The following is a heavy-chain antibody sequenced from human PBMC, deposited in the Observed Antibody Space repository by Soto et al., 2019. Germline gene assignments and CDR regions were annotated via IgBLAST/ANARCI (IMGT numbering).Heavy chain of an antibody. D-gene: IGHD6-19*01. CDR1: GFTFTSSA. J-gene: IGHJ6*02. CDR2: IVVGSGST. CDR3: AADSIHSSGYGPYYYYGMDV. V-gene: IGHV1-58*01. Sequence: SVKISCKASGFTFTSSAVQWVRQARGQRLEWIGWIVVGSGSTNYAQKLQERVTITRDMSTSTAYMELSSLRSEDTAVYCCAADSIHSSGYGPYYYYGMDVWGQGTKVTVSS.